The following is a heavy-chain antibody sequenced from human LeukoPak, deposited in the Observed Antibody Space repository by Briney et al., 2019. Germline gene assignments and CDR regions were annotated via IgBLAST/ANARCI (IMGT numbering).Heavy chain of an antibody. CDR3: VRGLSAISS. Sequence: GGSLSLSCVASGFTLSDHWMSWVRQAPGKGLAWVATISQDGSQKYYVDSVKGRFTLSRDNAKNSLYLEMISLRAEDTAFYYCVRGLSAISSWGQGTLVTVSS. D-gene: IGHD2-21*02. CDR2: ISQDGSQK. V-gene: IGHV3-7*01. J-gene: IGHJ5*02. CDR1: GFTLSDHW.